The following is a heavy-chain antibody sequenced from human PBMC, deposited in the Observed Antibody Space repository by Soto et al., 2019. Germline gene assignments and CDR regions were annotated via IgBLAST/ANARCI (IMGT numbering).Heavy chain of an antibody. Sequence: QVKLQESGPGLVKPSETLSLTCTVSGGSISSYYWTWIRQPPGKGLEWIGYIYYSGSTNYNPSLKSRVTISVDTSKNQFSLKLSSVTAADTAVYYCARRIEYSHAFDIWGQGTMVTVSS. J-gene: IGHJ3*02. V-gene: IGHV4-59*01. D-gene: IGHD6-6*01. CDR1: GGSISSYY. CDR3: ARRIEYSHAFDI. CDR2: IYYSGST.